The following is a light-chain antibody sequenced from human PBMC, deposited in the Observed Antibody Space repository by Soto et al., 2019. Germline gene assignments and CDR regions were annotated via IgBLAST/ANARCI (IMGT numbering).Light chain of an antibody. CDR1: SSDVGGYNY. CDR2: EVS. V-gene: IGLV2-8*01. Sequence: QSVLTQPPSASGSPGQSVTISCTGTSSDVGGYNYVSWYQQHPGKAPKLMIYEVSERPSGVPDRFSGSKSSNTASLTVSGLQAEDEADYYCCSYAGSNYVFGTGTKVTVL. J-gene: IGLJ1*01. CDR3: CSYAGSNYV.